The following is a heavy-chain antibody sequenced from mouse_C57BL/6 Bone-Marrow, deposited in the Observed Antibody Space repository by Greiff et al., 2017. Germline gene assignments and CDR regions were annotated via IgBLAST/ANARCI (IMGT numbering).Heavy chain of an antibody. V-gene: IGHV1-64*01. D-gene: IGHD3-2*02. Sequence: QVQLQQSGPELVKPCASVPLSCTASGYSFTSYCLHCLTPRPGPGLEWFGMIHPNSGSTNYNENFKSKATLTVDKSSSTAYMQLSSLTSEDSAVYYCARSGFSSSAYWGQGTLVTVSA. CDR1: GYSFTSYC. J-gene: IGHJ3*01. CDR3: ARSGFSSSAY. CDR2: IHPNSGST.